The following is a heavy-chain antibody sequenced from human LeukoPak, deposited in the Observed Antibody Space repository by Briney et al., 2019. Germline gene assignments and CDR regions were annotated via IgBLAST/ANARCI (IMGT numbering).Heavy chain of an antibody. V-gene: IGHV1-8*02. D-gene: IGHD3-22*01. Sequence: ASVKVSCKASGYTFTGYYMHWVRQAPGQGLEWMGWMNPNSGNTGYAQKFQGRATMTRNTSISTAYMELSSLRSEDTAVYYCARGPQASYYYDSSGYYYLGYWGQGTLVTVSS. J-gene: IGHJ4*02. CDR3: ARGPQASYYYDSSGYYYLGY. CDR2: MNPNSGNT. CDR1: GYTFTGYY.